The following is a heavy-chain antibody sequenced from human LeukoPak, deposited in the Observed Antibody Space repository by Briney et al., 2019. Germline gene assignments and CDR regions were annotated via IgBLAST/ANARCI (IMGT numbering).Heavy chain of an antibody. CDR2: ITYSGST. D-gene: IGHD5-12*01. CDR3: AGVLTVYSAYGPRFDP. J-gene: IGHJ5*02. Sequence: SESLSLTCTVSGGSITSFHWSWIRQTPGKGLEWIGYITYSGSTNYNPSLKSRVSMSLDTSKNQFSLKLTSVTAADTAVYYCAGVLTVYSAYGPRFDPWGQGTLVTVSS. CDR1: GGSITSFH. V-gene: IGHV4-59*01.